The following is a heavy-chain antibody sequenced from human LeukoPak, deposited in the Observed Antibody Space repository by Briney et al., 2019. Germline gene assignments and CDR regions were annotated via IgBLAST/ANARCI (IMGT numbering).Heavy chain of an antibody. CDR3: ARGGYYDSSGYYPRGDYFDY. D-gene: IGHD3-22*01. Sequence: ASVKVSCKASGYTFTSYYMHWVRQAPGQGVEWRGIINPSGGSTSYAQKFQGRVTMTRDTSTSTVYMELSSLRSEDTAVYYRARGGYYDSSGYYPRGDYFDYWGQGTLVTVSS. CDR1: GYTFTSYY. V-gene: IGHV1-46*01. J-gene: IGHJ4*02. CDR2: INPSGGST.